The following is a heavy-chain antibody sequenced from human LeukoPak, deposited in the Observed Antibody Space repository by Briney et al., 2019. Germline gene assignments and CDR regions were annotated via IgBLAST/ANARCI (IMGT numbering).Heavy chain of an antibody. CDR2: IYSGGST. V-gene: IGHV3-66*01. Sequence: SGRSLGLSCAASGFTVSSNYMSWVRQAPGKGLEWVSVIYSGGSTYYADSVKGRFTISRDNSKNTLYLQMNSLRAEDTAVYYCARVKGAAGTDYWGQGTLVTVSS. J-gene: IGHJ4*02. CDR1: GFTVSSNY. D-gene: IGHD6-13*01. CDR3: ARVKGAAGTDY.